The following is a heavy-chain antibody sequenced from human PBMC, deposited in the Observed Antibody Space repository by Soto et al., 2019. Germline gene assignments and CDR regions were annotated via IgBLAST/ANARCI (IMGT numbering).Heavy chain of an antibody. CDR2: INHSGST. CDR3: ARRQWLVNWFDP. D-gene: IGHD6-19*01. J-gene: IGHJ5*02. V-gene: IGHV4-34*01. CDR1: GGSFSGYY. Sequence: QVQLQQWGAGLLKPSETLSLTCAVYGGSFSGYYWSWIRQPPGKGLEWIGEINHSGSTNYNPSLKSRVTISVDTSKNQFSLKLSSVTAADTAVYYCARRQWLVNWFDPWGQGTLVTVSS.